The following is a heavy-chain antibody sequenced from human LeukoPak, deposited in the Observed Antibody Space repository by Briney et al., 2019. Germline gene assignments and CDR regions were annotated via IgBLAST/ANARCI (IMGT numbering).Heavy chain of an antibody. Sequence: GASVKVSCKASGGTFSSYAIIWVRQAPGQGLEWIGGIIPIFGTANYAQKFQGRVTITADESTSTAYMELSSLRSEDTAVYYCARDFIRSGVVEYYFDYWGQGTLVTVSS. D-gene: IGHD2-15*01. V-gene: IGHV1-69*13. CDR1: GGTFSSYA. CDR2: IIPIFGTA. J-gene: IGHJ4*02. CDR3: ARDFIRSGVVEYYFDY.